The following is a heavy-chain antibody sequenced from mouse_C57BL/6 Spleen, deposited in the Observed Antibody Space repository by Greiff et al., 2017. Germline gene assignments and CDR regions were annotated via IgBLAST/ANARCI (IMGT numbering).Heavy chain of an antibody. CDR2: INPNNGGT. CDR3: ERRKGTWGVYYFDY. CDR1: GYTFTDYN. J-gene: IGHJ2*01. D-gene: IGHD3-3*01. V-gene: IGHV1-18*01. Sequence: EVQLQQSGPELVKPGASVKIPCKASGYTFTDYNMDWVKQSHGKSLEWIGDINPNNGGTIYNQKFKGKATLTVDKSSSTAYRELRSLTSEDTAVYDCERRKGTWGVYYFDYWGQGTTLTVSS.